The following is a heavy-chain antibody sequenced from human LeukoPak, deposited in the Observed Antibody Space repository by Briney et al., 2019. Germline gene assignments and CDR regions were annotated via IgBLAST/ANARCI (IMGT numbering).Heavy chain of an antibody. Sequence: GGSLRLSCAASGFTVSTNYMSWVRQAPGKGLEWVANIKQDGSEKYYVDSVKGRFTISRDNAKNSLYLQMNSLRAEDTAVYYCAREGPSVTPYYWGQGTLVTVSS. CDR2: IKQDGSEK. D-gene: IGHD4-17*01. V-gene: IGHV3-7*01. J-gene: IGHJ4*02. CDR1: GFTVSTNY. CDR3: AREGPSVTPYY.